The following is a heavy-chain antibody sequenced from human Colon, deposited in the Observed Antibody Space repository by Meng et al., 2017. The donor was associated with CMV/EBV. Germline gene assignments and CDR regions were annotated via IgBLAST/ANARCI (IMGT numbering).Heavy chain of an antibody. CDR2: ISSGGQTI. CDR3: AGDPFFITIPGVVTYGLDV. J-gene: IGHJ6*02. D-gene: IGHD3-3*01. CDR1: GFTFRSYE. V-gene: IGHV3-48*03. Sequence: GGSLRLSCSASGFTFRSYEMNWVRQAPGKGLEWVAYISSGGQTIHYADSVKGRFTISRDNTNYLLYLQISSLSADDTAVYYCAGDPFFITIPGVVTYGLDVWGPGTTVTVSS.